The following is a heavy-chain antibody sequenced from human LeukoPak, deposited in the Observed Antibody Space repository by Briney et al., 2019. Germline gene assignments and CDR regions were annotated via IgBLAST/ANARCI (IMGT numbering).Heavy chain of an antibody. CDR1: GFTFSDYA. CDR2: VSGSGGNT. V-gene: IGHV3-23*01. Sequence: GGSLRLSCAASGFTFSDYAMSWVRQAPGKGLEWVSTVSGSGGNTYYADSVKGRFTISRDNAKNTVYLQMNSLRVEDTAVYYCVRDFRSADYWGQGTLVTVSS. J-gene: IGHJ4*02. CDR3: VRDFRSADY.